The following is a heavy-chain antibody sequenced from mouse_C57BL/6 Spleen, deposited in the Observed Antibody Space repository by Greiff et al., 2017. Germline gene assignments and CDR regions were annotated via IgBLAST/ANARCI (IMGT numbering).Heavy chain of an antibody. Sequence: LEESGPELVKPGASVKISCKASGYAFSSSWMNWVKQRPGKGLEWIGRIYPGDGDTNYNGKFKGKATLTADKSSSTAYMQLSSLTSEDSAVYFCARRGSYDYFDYWGQGTTLTVSS. J-gene: IGHJ2*01. CDR3: ARRGSYDYFDY. CDR2: IYPGDGDT. CDR1: GYAFSSSW. V-gene: IGHV1-82*01. D-gene: IGHD1-1*02.